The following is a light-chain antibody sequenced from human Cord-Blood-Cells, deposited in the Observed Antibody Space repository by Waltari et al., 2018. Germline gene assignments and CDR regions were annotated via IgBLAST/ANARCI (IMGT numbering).Light chain of an antibody. CDR1: SSAVGGYNY. CDR3: SSYAGSNNYV. CDR2: EVS. Sequence: QSALTQPPSAYGSTGQSVTISCTGTSSAVGGYNYVSWYQQHPGKAPKLLIYEVSKRPSGVPDRFPGSKSGNTASLTVSGLQAEDEADYYCSSYAGSNNYVFGTGTKVTVL. J-gene: IGLJ1*01. V-gene: IGLV2-8*01.